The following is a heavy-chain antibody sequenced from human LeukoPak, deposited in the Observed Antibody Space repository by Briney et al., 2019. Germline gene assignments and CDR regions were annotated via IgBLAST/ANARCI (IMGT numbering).Heavy chain of an antibody. Sequence: SETLSLTCAVYGGSFSGYYWSWMRQPPGKGLEWVGEINYSGSTYYNPSLKRRVTISVDTSKNQFSLKLSSVTAADTAVYYCARLTYYYDSSGYYDDYWGQGTLVTVSS. D-gene: IGHD3-22*01. CDR2: INYSGST. J-gene: IGHJ4*02. CDR1: GGSFSGYY. CDR3: ARLTYYYDSSGYYDDY. V-gene: IGHV4-34*01.